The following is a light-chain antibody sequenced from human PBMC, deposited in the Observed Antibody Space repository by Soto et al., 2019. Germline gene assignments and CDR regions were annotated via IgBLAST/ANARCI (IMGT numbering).Light chain of an antibody. J-gene: IGLJ1*01. CDR1: SSDIGSYNV. CDR2: EVS. V-gene: IGLV2-23*02. Sequence: QSALTQPASVSGSPGQSITISCTGTSSDIGSYNVVSRYQQHPGKAPRFIIYEVSKRPSGVSNRFSGSKSGNTASLTISGLQAEDEAEYYCCSYAGSNSFNVFGTGTKLTVL. CDR3: CSYAGSNSFNV.